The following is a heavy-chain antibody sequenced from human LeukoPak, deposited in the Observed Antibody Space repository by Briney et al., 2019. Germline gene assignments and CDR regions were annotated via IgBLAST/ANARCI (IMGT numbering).Heavy chain of an antibody. CDR1: GFTFSSYG. CDR3: LASGGY. J-gene: IGHJ4*02. CDR2: MKPDGSEK. D-gene: IGHD6-25*01. V-gene: IGHV3-7*01. Sequence: GGSLRLSCAASGFTFSSYGMHWVRQAPGKGLEWVANMKPDGSEKYYVDSVKGRFTISRDNAKNSLYLQMNSLRVEDTAVYYCLASGGYWGQGTPVTVPS.